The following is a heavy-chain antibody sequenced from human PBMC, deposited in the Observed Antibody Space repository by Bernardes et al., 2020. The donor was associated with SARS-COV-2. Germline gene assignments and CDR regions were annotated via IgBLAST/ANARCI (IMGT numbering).Heavy chain of an antibody. V-gene: IGHV4-59*01. J-gene: IGHJ4*02. D-gene: IGHD3-16*02. CDR2: IYYSGST. CDR1: GGSISSYY. CDR3: ARGYQGYYFDY. Sequence: SETLSLTCTVSGGSISSYYWSWIRQPPGKGLEWIGYIYYSGSTNYNPSLKSRVTISVDTSKNQFSLKLSSVTAADTAVYYCARGYQGYYFDYWGQGTLVTVSS.